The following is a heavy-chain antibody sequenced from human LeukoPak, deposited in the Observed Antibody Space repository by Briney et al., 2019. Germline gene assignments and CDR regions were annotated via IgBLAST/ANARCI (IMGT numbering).Heavy chain of an antibody. D-gene: IGHD2-8*01. V-gene: IGHV5-51*01. CDR1: GYNFMNYW. J-gene: IGHJ4*02. Sequence: GESLKISCKASGYNFMNYWIGWVRQMPGKGLEWMGIIYPGDSDTKYSPSFQGLVTISADKSIHTAYLQWSSLKASDTAIYYCARHTYATDYWGQGALVTVSS. CDR3: ARHTYATDY. CDR2: IYPGDSDT.